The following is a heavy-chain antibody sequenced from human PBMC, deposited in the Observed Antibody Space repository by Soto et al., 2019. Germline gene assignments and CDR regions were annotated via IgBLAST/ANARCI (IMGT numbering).Heavy chain of an antibody. Sequence: GASVKVSCKASGGTFSSYAISWVRQAPGQGLEWMGGIIPIFGTANYAQKFQGRVTITADESTSTAYMELSSLRSEDTAVYYCASYDSSGPLSYYYGMDVWGQGTTVTVSS. V-gene: IGHV1-69*13. CDR1: GGTFSSYA. J-gene: IGHJ6*02. D-gene: IGHD3-22*01. CDR3: ASYDSSGPLSYYYGMDV. CDR2: IIPIFGTA.